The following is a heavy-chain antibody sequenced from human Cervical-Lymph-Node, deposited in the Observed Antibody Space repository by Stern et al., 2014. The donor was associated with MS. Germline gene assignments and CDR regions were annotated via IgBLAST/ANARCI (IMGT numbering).Heavy chain of an antibody. Sequence: VQLVQSGPEVKRPGESLKISCQASGYTFTSYWIGWVRQMPGKGLEWIAIIFPGGSAIRYSPSFQGQVPISADKSSSTAYLQWNNLKASDTAIYYCARQRYFDYWGQGTLVTVSS. V-gene: IGHV5-51*01. J-gene: IGHJ4*02. CDR3: ARQRYFDY. CDR1: GYTFTSYW. CDR2: IFPGGSAI.